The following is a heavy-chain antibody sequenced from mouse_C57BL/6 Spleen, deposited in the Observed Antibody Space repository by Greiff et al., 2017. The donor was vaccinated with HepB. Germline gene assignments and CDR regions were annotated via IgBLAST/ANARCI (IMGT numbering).Heavy chain of an antibody. V-gene: IGHV5-9*01. J-gene: IGHJ4*01. CDR1: GFTFSSYT. Sequence: EVQLVESGGGLVKPGGSLKLSCAASGFTFSSYTMSWVRQTPEKRLEWVATISGGGGNTYYPDSVKGRFTISRDNAKNTLYLQMSSLRSEDTALYYCARHDDYDYYAMDYWGQGTSVTVSS. CDR3: ARHDDYDYYAMDY. CDR2: ISGGGGNT. D-gene: IGHD2-4*01.